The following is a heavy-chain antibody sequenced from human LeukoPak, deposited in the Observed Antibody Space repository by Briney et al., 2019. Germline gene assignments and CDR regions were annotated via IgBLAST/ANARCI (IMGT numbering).Heavy chain of an antibody. D-gene: IGHD6-13*01. CDR1: GYTFTTYA. J-gene: IGHJ4*02. CDR3: ARGTGYSSSWPPH. Sequence: GASVKVSCKASGYTFTTYAMNWVRQAPGQGLEWMGWINTNTGNPTYAQGFTGRFVFSLDTSVSTAYLQISSLQISSLKAEDTAVYYCARGTGYSSSWPPHWGQGTLVTVSS. V-gene: IGHV7-4-1*02. CDR2: INTNTGNP.